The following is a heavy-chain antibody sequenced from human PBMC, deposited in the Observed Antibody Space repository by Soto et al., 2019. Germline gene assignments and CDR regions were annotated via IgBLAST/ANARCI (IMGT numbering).Heavy chain of an antibody. CDR1: GFSLSTSGVG. CDR3: AHRLVYSSSWRSTLFDP. D-gene: IGHD6-13*01. Sequence: SGPTLVNPTQTLTLTCTFSGFSLSTSGVGVGWIRQPPGKALEWLALIYWDDDKRYSPSLKSRLTITKDTSKNRVVLTMTNMDPVDTATYYCAHRLVYSSSWRSTLFDPWGKGTLVTVSS. V-gene: IGHV2-5*02. CDR2: IYWDDDK. J-gene: IGHJ5*02.